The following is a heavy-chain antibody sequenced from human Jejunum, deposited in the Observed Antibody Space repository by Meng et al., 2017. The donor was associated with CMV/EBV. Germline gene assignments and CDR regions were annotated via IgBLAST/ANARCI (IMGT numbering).Heavy chain of an antibody. V-gene: IGHV4-31*03. CDR3: AREYGSGYPPDY. CDR2: TYYTGGT. D-gene: IGHD3-10*01. J-gene: IGHJ1*01. Sequence: CTVSGGYISSGGYYWNWIRQHPGKGLEWIGSTYYTGGTYYNPSLKSRISMSVDTSKNQFSLKLTSVTAADTAVYYCAREYGSGYPPDYWGQGTLVTVSS. CDR1: GGYISSGGYY.